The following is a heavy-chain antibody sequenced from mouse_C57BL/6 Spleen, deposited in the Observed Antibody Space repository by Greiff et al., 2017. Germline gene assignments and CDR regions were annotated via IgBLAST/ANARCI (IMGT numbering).Heavy chain of an antibody. V-gene: IGHV1-15*01. CDR3: TRYGNYGYYAMDY. J-gene: IGHJ4*01. CDR1: GSTFTDYE. Sequence: VQLQQSGAELVRPGASVTLSCKASGSTFTDYEMHWVKQTPVHGLEWIGAIDPETGGTAYNQKFKGKAILTADKSSSTAYMELRSLTSEDSAVYYCTRYGNYGYYAMDYWGQGTSVTVSS. D-gene: IGHD2-1*01. CDR2: IDPETGGT.